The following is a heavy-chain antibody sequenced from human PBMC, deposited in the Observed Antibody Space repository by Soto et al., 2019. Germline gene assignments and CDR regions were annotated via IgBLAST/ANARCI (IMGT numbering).Heavy chain of an antibody. CDR3: AKEGNFWSGYYSDYYYGMDV. J-gene: IGHJ6*02. CDR2: ISGSGGST. V-gene: IGHV3-23*01. Sequence: EVQLLESGGGLVQPGGSLRLSCAASGFTFSSYAMSWVRQAPGKGLEWVSAISGSGGSTYYADSVKGRFTISRDNSKNTLYLQMNSLRAEDTAVYYCAKEGNFWSGYYSDYYYGMDVWGQGTTVTVSS. D-gene: IGHD3-3*01. CDR1: GFTFSSYA.